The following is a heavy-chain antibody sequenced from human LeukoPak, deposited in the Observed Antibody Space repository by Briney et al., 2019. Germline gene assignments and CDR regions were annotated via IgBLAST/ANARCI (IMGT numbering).Heavy chain of an antibody. CDR3: AKFSSGYYPTS. CDR2: ISSSGRST. D-gene: IGHD3-22*01. Sequence: GGSLRLACAASGFGFGYYDMHWVRQAPGKGLECVSAISSSGRSTYYADSVKGRFTISRDNAKNSLYLQMNSLRAEDTALYYCAKFSSGYYPTSWGQGTLVTVSS. CDR1: GFGFGYYD. V-gene: IGHV3-64*02. J-gene: IGHJ1*01.